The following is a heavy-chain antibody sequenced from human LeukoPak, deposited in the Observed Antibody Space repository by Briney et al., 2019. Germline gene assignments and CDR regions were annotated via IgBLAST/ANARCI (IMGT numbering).Heavy chain of an antibody. D-gene: IGHD2-15*01. CDR1: GFTFSNYG. CDR2: IWYDGSNK. CDR3: ARRYCSGGSCYSFRGDWFDP. Sequence: GRSLRLSCAASGFTFSNYGMHWVRQAPGKGLEWVAVIWYDGSNKYYADSAKGRFTISRDNSKNTLYLQMNSLRAEDTAVYYCARRYCSGGSCYSFRGDWFDPWGQGTLVTVSS. J-gene: IGHJ5*02. V-gene: IGHV3-33*01.